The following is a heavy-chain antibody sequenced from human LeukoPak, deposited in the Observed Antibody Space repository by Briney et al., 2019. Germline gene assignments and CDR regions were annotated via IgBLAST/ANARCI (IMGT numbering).Heavy chain of an antibody. CDR1: GFTFSNAW. Sequence: GGSLRLSCAASGFTFSNAWMSWVRQAPGKGLEWVVRIKSKTDGGTTDYAAPVKGRFIISRDGSKNTLYLQMNSLRAEDTAVYYCARDLKQLAHYFDYWGQGTLVTVSS. J-gene: IGHJ4*02. D-gene: IGHD6-6*01. CDR2: IKSKTDGGTT. V-gene: IGHV3-15*01. CDR3: ARDLKQLAHYFDY.